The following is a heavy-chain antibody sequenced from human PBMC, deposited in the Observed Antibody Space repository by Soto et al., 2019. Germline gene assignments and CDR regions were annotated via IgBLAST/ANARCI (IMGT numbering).Heavy chain of an antibody. CDR1: GYPVTAYY. CDR2: INPATGAA. V-gene: IGHV1-2*02. Sequence: QLHLVQSGAVVKKPGASVTVSCSASGYPVTAYYMHWVRQAPGRGLEWMGGINPATGAAKYTQTFQGRVTMTRDTPPSTVFMELSGLTSEDTAVFYCARGGGVGVAGSAAFDMWGQGTLVTVSS. CDR3: ARGGGVGVAGSAAFDM. D-gene: IGHD3-3*01. J-gene: IGHJ3*02.